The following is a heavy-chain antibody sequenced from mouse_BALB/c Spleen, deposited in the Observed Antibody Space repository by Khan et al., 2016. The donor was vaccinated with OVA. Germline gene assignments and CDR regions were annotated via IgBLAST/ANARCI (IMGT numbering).Heavy chain of an antibody. V-gene: IGHV1-7*01. CDR2: INPSTGYT. CDR3: ARGCHYGSSDRYYAMDY. CDR1: GYTFTSYW. D-gene: IGHD1-1*01. J-gene: IGHJ4*01. Sequence: VQLQQSGAELAKPGASVKMSCKASGYTFTSYWMHWVKQRPGQGLEWIGYINPSTGYTEYNQKFKDKATLTADKSSSTAYMQLSSLTSEDSAVYYCARGCHYGSSDRYYAMDYWGQGTSVTVSS.